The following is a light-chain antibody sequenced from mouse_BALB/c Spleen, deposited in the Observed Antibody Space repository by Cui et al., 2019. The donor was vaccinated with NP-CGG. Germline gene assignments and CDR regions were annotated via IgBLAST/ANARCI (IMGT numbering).Light chain of an antibody. J-gene: IGLJ1*01. CDR2: GTN. V-gene: IGLV1*01. CDR1: TGAITTSNY. CDR3: ALWYSNHWV. Sequence: QAVVIQEPALTTSPGETVTLTCRSSTGAITTSNYANWVQEKPDHLFTGLIGGTNNRPPGVPARFSGSLIGDKAALTITGAQTEDEAIYFCALWYSNHWVFGGGTKLTVL.